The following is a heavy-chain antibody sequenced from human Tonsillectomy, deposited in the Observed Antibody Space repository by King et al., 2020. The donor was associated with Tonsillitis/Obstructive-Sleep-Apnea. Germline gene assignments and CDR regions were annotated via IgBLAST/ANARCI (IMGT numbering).Heavy chain of an antibody. J-gene: IGHJ4*02. D-gene: IGHD5-18*01. CDR3: ARVNGQIWLSYYFDY. CDR2: INPNSGGT. V-gene: IGHV1-2*02. CDR1: GYTFTGYY. Sequence: VQLVESGAEVKKPGASVKVSCKASGYTFTGYYMHWVRQAPGQGLEWMGWINPNSGGTNYAQKFQGRVTMTRDTSISTAYMELSRRRSDDTAVYYCARVNGQIWLSYYFDYWGQGTLVTVSS.